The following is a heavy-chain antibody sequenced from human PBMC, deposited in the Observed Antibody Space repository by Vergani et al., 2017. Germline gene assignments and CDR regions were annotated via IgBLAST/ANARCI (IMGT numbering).Heavy chain of an antibody. CDR1: ESSFISNE. J-gene: IGHJ4*02. V-gene: IGHV5-51*01. Sequence: EVMLVQSGAEVKKPGESLKISCKYSESSFISNEIAWVRQMSGEGLQWMGNINPIDSKIAYSPSFQGQAIMSLDKSITTAYLQWRSLKASDTAIYYCTRHVPSGDGACLHFDHWGQGTQVTVSS. D-gene: IGHD2-21*01. CDR2: INPIDSKI. CDR3: TRHVPSGDGACLHFDH.